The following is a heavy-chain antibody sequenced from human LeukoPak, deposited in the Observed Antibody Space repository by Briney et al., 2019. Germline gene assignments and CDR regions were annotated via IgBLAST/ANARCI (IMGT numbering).Heavy chain of an antibody. J-gene: IGHJ4*02. D-gene: IGHD2-15*01. CDR3: ARGILL. V-gene: IGHV4-34*01. CDR2: IYHSGST. Sequence: SETLSLTCAVYGGSFSDYYWSWIRQPPGKGLEWIGSIYHSGSTYYNPSLKSRVTISVDTSKNHFSLKLNSVTAADTAVYYCARGILLWGQGTLVTVSS. CDR1: GGSFSDYY.